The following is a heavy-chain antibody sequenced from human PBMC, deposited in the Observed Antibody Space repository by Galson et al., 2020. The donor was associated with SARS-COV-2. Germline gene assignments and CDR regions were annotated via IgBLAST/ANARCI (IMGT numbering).Heavy chain of an antibody. CDR1: GGSISSYY. D-gene: IGHD2-15*01. V-gene: IGHV4-59*01. CDR3: AGLLCYCWHYYGLDV. CDR2: IYYSGSN. Sequence: ETGGSLRLSCTVSGGSISSYYWNWIRQPPGKGLEWIGYIYYSGSNTYNPSLKRRGTISIDTYKNQFPLRLSSVTAADAAVDYCAGLLCYCWHYYGLDVWGQGTTVTVSS. J-gene: IGHJ6*02.